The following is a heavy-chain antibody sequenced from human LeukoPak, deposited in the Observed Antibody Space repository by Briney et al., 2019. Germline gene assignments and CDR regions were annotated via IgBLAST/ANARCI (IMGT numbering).Heavy chain of an antibody. Sequence: PGGSLRLSCAASGFTFSSYGMHWVRQAPGKGLEWVAVISYDGSNKYYADSVKGRFTISRDNSKNTLYLQMNSLRAEDTAVYYCAKGGQPQVVRGDYFNYWGQGTPVTVSS. CDR1: GFTFSSYG. CDR2: ISYDGSNK. D-gene: IGHD6-13*01. CDR3: AKGGQPQVVRGDYFNY. V-gene: IGHV3-30*18. J-gene: IGHJ4*02.